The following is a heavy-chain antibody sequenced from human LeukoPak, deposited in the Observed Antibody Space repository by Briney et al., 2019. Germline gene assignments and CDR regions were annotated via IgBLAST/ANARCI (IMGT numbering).Heavy chain of an antibody. J-gene: IGHJ4*02. D-gene: IGHD2-2*01. CDR3: ARAIVVVPAALVGY. CDR1: GYTFTGYY. Sequence: ASVKVSCKASGYTFTGYYMHWVRQAPGQGLEWMGWINPNSGGTNYAQKFQGRVTMTRDTSISTAYMELSRLRSDDTAVYYCARAIVVVPAALVGYWGRGTLVTVPS. CDR2: INPNSGGT. V-gene: IGHV1-2*02.